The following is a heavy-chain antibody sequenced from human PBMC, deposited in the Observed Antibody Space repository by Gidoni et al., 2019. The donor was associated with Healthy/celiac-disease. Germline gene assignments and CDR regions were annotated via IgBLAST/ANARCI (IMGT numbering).Heavy chain of an antibody. CDR3: ARHQHYDFWSGPDNWFDP. Sequence: QVQLQESGPGLVKPSETLSLTCTVSGGSISSSYWSWIRQPPGKGLEWIGYIYYSGSTNYNPSLKSRVTISVDTSKNQFSLKLSSVTAADTAVYYCARHQHYDFWSGPDNWFDPWGQGTLVTVSS. CDR2: IYYSGST. CDR1: GGSISSSY. D-gene: IGHD3-3*01. V-gene: IGHV4-59*08. J-gene: IGHJ5*02.